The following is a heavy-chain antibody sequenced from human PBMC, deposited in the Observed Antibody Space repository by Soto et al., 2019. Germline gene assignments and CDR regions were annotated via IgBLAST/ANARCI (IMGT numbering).Heavy chain of an antibody. CDR3: ARHRRGIFGVVILFDY. J-gene: IGHJ4*02. CDR1: GGAISSCSDY. CDR2: IYYSGST. Sequence: ETRALTCTVSGGAISSCSDYGSGIRQPPGKGLEWIGYIYYSGSTNYNPSLKSRVTISVDTSKNQFSLKLSSVTAADTAVYYCARHRRGIFGVVILFDYWGQGTLVTVSS. V-gene: IGHV4-61*01. D-gene: IGHD3-3*01.